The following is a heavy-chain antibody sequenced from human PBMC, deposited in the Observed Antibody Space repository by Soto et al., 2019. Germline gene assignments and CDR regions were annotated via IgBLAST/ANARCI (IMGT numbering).Heavy chain of an antibody. CDR1: GFTFSSYA. D-gene: IGHD6-13*01. Sequence: GGSLRLSCAASGFTFSSYAMSWVRQAPGKGLEWVSAISGSGGSTYYADSVKGRFTISRDNSKNTLYLQMNSLRAEDTAVYYCAKGPVGGTGYEVDYWGQGTLVTVSS. V-gene: IGHV3-23*01. J-gene: IGHJ4*02. CDR3: AKGPVGGTGYEVDY. CDR2: ISGSGGST.